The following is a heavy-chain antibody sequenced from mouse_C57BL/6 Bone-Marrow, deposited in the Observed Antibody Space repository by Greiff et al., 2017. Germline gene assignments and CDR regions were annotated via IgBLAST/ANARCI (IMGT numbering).Heavy chain of an antibody. CDR1: GYTFTSYW. V-gene: IGHV1-64*01. Sequence: QVQLQQPGAELVKPGASVKLSCTASGYTFTSYWMHWVKQRPGQGLEWIGMIHPNSGSTNYNEKFKSKATLTVDKSSSTAYMQLSSLTSEDSAVYDGASGGGRRRRDCAYGGQGTRVTVTA. J-gene: IGHJ3*01. CDR3: ASGGGRRRRDCAY. CDR2: IHPNSGST. D-gene: IGHD1-2*01.